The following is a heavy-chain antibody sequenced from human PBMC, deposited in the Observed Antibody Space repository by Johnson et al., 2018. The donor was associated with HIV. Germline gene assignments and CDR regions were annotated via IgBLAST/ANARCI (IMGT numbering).Heavy chain of an antibody. J-gene: IGHJ3*02. D-gene: IGHD3-22*01. CDR3: ARDLYYYDTSGYYLNGPDAFDI. Sequence: QVQLVESGGGLVKPGGSLRLSCAASGFTFSDYYMSWIRQAPGKGLEWVAVISYDGSNKYYADSVKGRFTISRDSSKNTLYLQVNSLRAEDTAVYYCARDLYYYDTSGYYLNGPDAFDIWGQGTMVTVSS. CDR1: GFTFSDYY. V-gene: IGHV3-30-3*01. CDR2: ISYDGSNK.